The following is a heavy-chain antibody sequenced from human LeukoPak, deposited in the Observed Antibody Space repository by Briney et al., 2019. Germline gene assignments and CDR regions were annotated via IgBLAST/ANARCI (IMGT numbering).Heavy chain of an antibody. CDR3: ARDLEIVVVITTPGPYYFDY. J-gene: IGHJ4*02. V-gene: IGHV3-48*03. D-gene: IGHD3-22*01. CDR2: ISSGSTI. Sequence: GGSLRLSCAASGFTFSSYEMNWVRQAPGKGLEWVSYISSGSTIYYADSVKGRFTISRDNAKNSLYLQMNSLRAEDTAVYYCARDLEIVVVITTPGPYYFDYWGQGTLVTVSS. CDR1: GFTFSSYE.